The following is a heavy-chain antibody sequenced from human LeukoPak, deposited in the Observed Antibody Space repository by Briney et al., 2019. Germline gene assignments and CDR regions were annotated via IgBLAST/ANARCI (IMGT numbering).Heavy chain of an antibody. CDR2: IRSSGDST. D-gene: IGHD3-10*02. V-gene: IGHV3-23*01. CDR1: GFTFSNYS. Sequence: GGSLRLSCAASGFTFSNYSMSWVRQAPGKGLEWVSSIRSSGDSTYYADSVKGRFTISRDNSKNTLYLQMNSLRAEDTAVYYCARGTMFPYYFDYWGQGTLVTVSS. CDR3: ARGTMFPYYFDY. J-gene: IGHJ4*02.